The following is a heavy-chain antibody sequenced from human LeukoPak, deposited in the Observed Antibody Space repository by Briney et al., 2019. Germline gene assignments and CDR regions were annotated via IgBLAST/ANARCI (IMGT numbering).Heavy chain of an antibody. CDR3: VRGTGY. CDR1: GFTFSTYV. J-gene: IGHJ4*02. V-gene: IGHV3-64D*06. CDR2: ISSNGDNT. Sequence: PGGSLRLSCSVSGFTFSTYVMHWVRQAPGEGLEYVSAISSNGDNTYYADSVKGRFTISRDNSKNTLYLQMSSLRADDTAVYYCVRGTGYWGQGTLVTVS.